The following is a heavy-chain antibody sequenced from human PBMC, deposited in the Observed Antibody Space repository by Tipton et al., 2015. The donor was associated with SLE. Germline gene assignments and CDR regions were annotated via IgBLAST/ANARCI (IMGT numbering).Heavy chain of an antibody. V-gene: IGHV4-59*08. Sequence: TLSLTCTVSGVSFINYYWSWIRQPPGKGLEHIAYINYRGTTNYNPSLESRVTISVDTSNNQFSLRLSSMTAADTAVYYCARGSSNLDYWGRGTLVTVSS. J-gene: IGHJ4*02. CDR2: INYRGTT. D-gene: IGHD3-10*01. CDR1: GVSFINYY. CDR3: ARGSSNLDY.